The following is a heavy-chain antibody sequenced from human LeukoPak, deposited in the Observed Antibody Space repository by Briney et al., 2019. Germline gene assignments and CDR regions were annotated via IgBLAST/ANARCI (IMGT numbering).Heavy chain of an antibody. Sequence: ASVKVSCKASGYTFTSYAMNWVRQAPGQGLEWMGWINTNTGNPTYAQGFTGRFVFSLDTSVSTAYLQISSLKAEDTAVYYCAREDGSGRYYYYYYMDVWGKGTTVTVSS. CDR1: GYTFTSYA. D-gene: IGHD3-10*01. J-gene: IGHJ6*03. CDR2: INTNTGNP. CDR3: AREDGSGRYYYYYYMDV. V-gene: IGHV7-4-1*02.